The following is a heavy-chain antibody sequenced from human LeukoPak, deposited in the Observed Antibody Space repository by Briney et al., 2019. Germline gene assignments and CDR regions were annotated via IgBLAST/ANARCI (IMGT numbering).Heavy chain of an antibody. CDR1: GFTFKNYA. V-gene: IGHV3-23*01. CDR3: ANYRSGGGGYYSGLEH. CDR2: TSGSGDIR. Sequence: GGSLRLSCAASGFTFKNYAMTWVRQAPGKGLEWVSRTSGSGDIRLYADSVKGRFTISRTNSENRLYLQMNSLRADDPGVYYCANYRSGGGGYYSGLEHWGQGTQVTVSS. D-gene: IGHD2-15*01. J-gene: IGHJ1*01.